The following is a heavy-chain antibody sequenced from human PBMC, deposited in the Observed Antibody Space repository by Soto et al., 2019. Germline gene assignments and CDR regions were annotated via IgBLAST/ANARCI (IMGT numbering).Heavy chain of an antibody. J-gene: IGHJ4*02. CDR1: GFTFSSYW. V-gene: IGHV3-7*01. CDR2: IKQDGSEK. D-gene: IGHD3-3*01. CDR3: ARDYYDFWSGFPTFDY. Sequence: GGALRLSCAASGFTFSSYWMSWVRHAPGKGLEWVANIKQDGSEKYYVDSVKGRFTISRDNAKNSLYLQMNSLRAEDTAVYYCARDYYDFWSGFPTFDYWGQGTLVTVSS.